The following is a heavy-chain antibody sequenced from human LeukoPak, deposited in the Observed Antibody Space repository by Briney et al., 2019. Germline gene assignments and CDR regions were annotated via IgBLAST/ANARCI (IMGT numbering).Heavy chain of an antibody. CDR3: ARVYQSAEFYFDY. Sequence: SETLSLTCTVSGGSIDSYYWSWIRQPPGKGLEWIGYIYYTGSTEYHPSLKSRVTISLDTSKNQFSLKLTSVTAADTAVYYCARVYQSAEFYFDYWGQGNLVSVSS. CDR2: IYYTGST. D-gene: IGHD2-2*01. J-gene: IGHJ4*02. CDR1: GGSIDSYY. V-gene: IGHV4-59*01.